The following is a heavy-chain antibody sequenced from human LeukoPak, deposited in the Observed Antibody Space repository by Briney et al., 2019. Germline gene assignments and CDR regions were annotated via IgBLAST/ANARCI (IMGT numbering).Heavy chain of an antibody. CDR2: ISAYNGNK. J-gene: IGHJ4*02. V-gene: IGHV1-18*01. CDR3: ARDLVGGSYYDILTGYPY. Sequence: MGWISAYNGNKNYAQKLQGRVTMTTDTSTSTAYMELRSLRSDDTAVYYCARDLVGGSYYDILTGYPYWGQGTLVTVSS. D-gene: IGHD3-9*01.